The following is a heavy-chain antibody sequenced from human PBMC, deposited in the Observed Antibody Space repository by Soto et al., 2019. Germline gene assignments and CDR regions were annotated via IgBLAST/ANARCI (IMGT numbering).Heavy chain of an antibody. D-gene: IGHD3-10*01. CDR3: ARGESFDS. CDR2: ISPTGGSI. V-gene: IGHV1-46*03. J-gene: IGHJ4*02. CDR1: GYSFINYY. Sequence: QVQLVQSGAEVREPGASVKISCKASGYSFINYYIHWLRLAPGQALEWVGIISPTGGSITYAQRFHDRVTMTTYMSTQTVSMELYSLRSEDTAVYYCARGESFDSWGQGTLVAVSS.